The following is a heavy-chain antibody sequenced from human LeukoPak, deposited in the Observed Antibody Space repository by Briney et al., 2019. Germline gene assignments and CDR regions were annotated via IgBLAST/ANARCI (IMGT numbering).Heavy chain of an antibody. J-gene: IGHJ4*02. CDR3: ARVTPDVLFDY. V-gene: IGHV4-30-2*01. CDR2: IYHSGST. CDR1: VGSISSGGYS. D-gene: IGHD2-15*01. Sequence: PSQTLSLTCAVSVGSISSGGYSWSWIRQPPGRGLEWIGYIYHSGSTYYNPSLKSRVTISVDRSKNQFSLKLSSVTAADTAVYYCARVTPDVLFDYWGQGTLVTVSS.